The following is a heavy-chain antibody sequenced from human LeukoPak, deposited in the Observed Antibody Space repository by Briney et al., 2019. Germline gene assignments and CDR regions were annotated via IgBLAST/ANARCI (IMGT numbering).Heavy chain of an antibody. D-gene: IGHD3-22*01. V-gene: IGHV3-23*01. CDR3: AKDAYYYDSSSYYTFPDY. CDR2: ISGNGGST. J-gene: IGHJ4*02. CDR1: GFTFSSYA. Sequence: PGGSLRLSCAASGFTFSSYAMSWVRQAPGKGLEWVSAISGNGGSTYYADSVKGRFTISRDNSKNTLYLQMSSLRAEDTAVYYCAKDAYYYDSSSYYTFPDYWGQGTLVTVSS.